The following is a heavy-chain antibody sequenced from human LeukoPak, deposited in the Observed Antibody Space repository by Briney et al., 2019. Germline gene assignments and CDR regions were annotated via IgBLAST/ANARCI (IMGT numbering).Heavy chain of an antibody. D-gene: IGHD6-13*01. Sequence: PGGSLRLSCAASGFTFSDAWISWVRQAPGKGLEWVGRIKSKTDGGTTDYAAPVKGRFTISRDDSKNTLYLQMNSLKTEDTAVYYCAKDRDLTKAKYTSTWSAVDYWGQGTLVTVSS. J-gene: IGHJ4*02. CDR1: GFTFSDAW. V-gene: IGHV3-15*01. CDR3: AKDRDLTKAKYTSTWSAVDY. CDR2: IKSKTDGGTT.